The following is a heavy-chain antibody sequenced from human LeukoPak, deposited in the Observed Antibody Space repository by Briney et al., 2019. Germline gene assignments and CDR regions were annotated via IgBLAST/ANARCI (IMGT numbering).Heavy chain of an antibody. J-gene: IGHJ4*02. D-gene: IGHD6-6*01. CDR1: GGSISSSSYY. CDR2: IYYSGST. CDR3: ARIEYSSSSCDY. V-gene: IGHV4-39*01. Sequence: SETLSLTCTVSGGSISSSSYYWGWIRQPPGKGLEWIGSIYYSGSTYYNPSLKSRVIISVDTSKNQFSLKLSSVTAADTAVYYCARIEYSSSSCDYWGQGTLVTVSS.